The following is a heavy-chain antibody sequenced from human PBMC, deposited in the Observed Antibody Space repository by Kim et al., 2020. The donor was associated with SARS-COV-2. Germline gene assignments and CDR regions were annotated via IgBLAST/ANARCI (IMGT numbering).Heavy chain of an antibody. CDR2: T. D-gene: IGHD1-26*01. CDR3: ARVGATNAFDI. J-gene: IGHJ3*02. Sequence: TEYAASVKGRFTISRDDSKNSLYLQMNSLKTEDTAVYYCARVGATNAFDIWGQGTMVTVSS. V-gene: IGHV3-72*01.